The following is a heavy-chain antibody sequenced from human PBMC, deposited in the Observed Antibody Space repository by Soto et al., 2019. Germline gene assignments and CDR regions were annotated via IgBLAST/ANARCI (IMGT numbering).Heavy chain of an antibody. CDR3: VRVRLGAPTRYFDY. Sequence: EVQLVESGGGLVQPGGSLRLSCAASGFTFSDHYMDWIRQAPGKGLEWVGRVKNKANNYNTDYAASVKGRFTISRDDSKSSLFLQMNSLRSDDTAVYHCVRVRLGAPTRYFDYRGQGTLVTVSS. CDR2: VKNKANNYNT. V-gene: IGHV3-72*01. J-gene: IGHJ4*02. CDR1: GFTFSDHY.